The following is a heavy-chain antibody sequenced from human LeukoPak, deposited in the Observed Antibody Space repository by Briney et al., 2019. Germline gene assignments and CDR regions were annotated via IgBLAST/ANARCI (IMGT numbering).Heavy chain of an antibody. Sequence: SESLTLTCAVSGGSITTPDFDWACIRQPPGQGFEWIATIASRGKNYYYPSLMGRVTISVDTSKNQFSPDVTSVTAADTGLFYCARFKGGTGFDYWGRGILVIVS. J-gene: IGHJ4*02. CDR2: IASRGKN. CDR1: GGSITTPDFD. D-gene: IGHD1-26*01. CDR3: ARFKGGTGFDY. V-gene: IGHV4-39*01.